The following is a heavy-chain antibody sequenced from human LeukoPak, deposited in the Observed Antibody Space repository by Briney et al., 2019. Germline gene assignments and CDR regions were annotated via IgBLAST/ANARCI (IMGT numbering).Heavy chain of an antibody. J-gene: IGHJ4*02. CDR2: INSDGSST. Sequence: GGSLRLSCAASGFTFSSYWMHWVRHAPGKGLVWVSRINSDGSSTSYADSVKGRFTISRDNAKNTLYLQMNSLRAEDTAVYYCASSRDGLRIQLWYYWGQGTLVTVSS. CDR1: GFTFSSYW. D-gene: IGHD5-18*01. CDR3: ASSRDGLRIQLWYY. V-gene: IGHV3-74*01.